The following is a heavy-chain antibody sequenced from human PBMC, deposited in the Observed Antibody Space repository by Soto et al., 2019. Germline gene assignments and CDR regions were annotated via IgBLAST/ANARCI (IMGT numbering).Heavy chain of an antibody. J-gene: IGHJ4*02. CDR2: INHSGST. V-gene: IGHV4-34*01. CDR1: GGSFSGYY. D-gene: IGHD5-18*01. CDR3: ARMTDTAMVTLAY. Sequence: SETLSLTCAVYGGSFSGYYWSWIRQPPGKGLEWIGEINHSGSTNYNPSLKSRVTISVDTSKNPFSLKLSSVTAADTAVYYCARMTDTAMVTLAYWGQGTLVTVSS.